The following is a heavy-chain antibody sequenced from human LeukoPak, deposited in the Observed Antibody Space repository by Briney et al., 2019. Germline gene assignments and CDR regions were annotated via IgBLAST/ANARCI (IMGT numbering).Heavy chain of an antibody. J-gene: IGHJ3*02. D-gene: IGHD3-22*01. CDR3: ASTPMGSYDSSGYYIGDAFDI. CDR2: INPSGGST. CDR1: GYTFTSYY. V-gene: IGHV1-46*01. Sequence: ASVKVSCKASGYTFTSYYMHWVRQAPGQGLEWMGIINPSGGSTSYAQKFQGRVTMTRDTSTSTVYMELSSLRSEDTAVYYCASTPMGSYDSSGYYIGDAFDIRGQGTMVTVSS.